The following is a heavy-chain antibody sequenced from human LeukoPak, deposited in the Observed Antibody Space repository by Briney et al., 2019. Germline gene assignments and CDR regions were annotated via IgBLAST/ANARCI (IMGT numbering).Heavy chain of an antibody. CDR3: ASGSLYDFWSGYKY. V-gene: IGHV3-48*01. CDR1: GFTFSSYS. D-gene: IGHD3-3*01. CDR2: ISSSSSTI. Sequence: GGSLRLSCAASGFTFSSYSMNWVRQAPGKGLEWVSYISSSSSTIYYADSVKGRFTISRDNAKNSLYLQMNSLRAEDTAVYYCASGSLYDFWSGYKYWGQGTLVTVSS. J-gene: IGHJ4*02.